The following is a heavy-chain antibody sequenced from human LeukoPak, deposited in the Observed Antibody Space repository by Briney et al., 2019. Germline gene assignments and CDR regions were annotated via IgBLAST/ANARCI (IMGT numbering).Heavy chain of an antibody. V-gene: IGHV3-48*03. CDR1: GFTFSSYE. J-gene: IGHJ4*02. CDR3: ARDGGSSWYFDY. D-gene: IGHD6-13*01. CDR2: ISSSGSTI. Sequence: GGSLRLSCAASGFTFSSYEMNWVRQAPEKGLEWVSYISSSGSTIYYADSVRGRFTISRDNAKNSLYLQMSSLRAEDTAVYYCARDGGSSWYFDYWGQGTLVTVSS.